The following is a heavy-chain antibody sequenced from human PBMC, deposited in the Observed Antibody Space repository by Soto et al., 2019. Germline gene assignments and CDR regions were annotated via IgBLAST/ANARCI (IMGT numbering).Heavy chain of an antibody. J-gene: IGHJ4*02. CDR3: ARAQSVVAATFDY. D-gene: IGHD2-15*01. CDR2: ISSSSSYI. CDR1: GFTFSSYS. V-gene: IGHV3-21*01. Sequence: EVQLVESGGGLVKPGGSLRLSCAASGFTFSSYSMNWVRQAPGKGLEWVSSISSSSSYIYYADSVKGRFTISRDNAKNSLYLQMNRLRAEDTAVYYCARAQSVVAATFDYWGQGTLVTVSS.